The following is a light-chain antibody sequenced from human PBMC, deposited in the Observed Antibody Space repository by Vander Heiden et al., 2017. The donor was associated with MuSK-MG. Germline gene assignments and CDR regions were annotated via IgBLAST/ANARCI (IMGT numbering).Light chain of an antibody. CDR2: RNN. Sequence: QSVLTQPPSPSGTPGQRVTIHCSGSSSNIGSNHVYWYQQLPGTATKLLIYRNNQRPSGVTDRFSGSTSGTSASMAISGLRSEDEADDYCAAWDDSLSGYVVFGGGTKLTVL. CDR1: SSNIGSNH. J-gene: IGLJ2*01. V-gene: IGLV1-47*01. CDR3: AAWDDSLSGYVV.